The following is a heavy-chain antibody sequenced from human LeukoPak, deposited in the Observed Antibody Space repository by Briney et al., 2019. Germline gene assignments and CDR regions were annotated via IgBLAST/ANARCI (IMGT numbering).Heavy chain of an antibody. CDR2: ISSSGSTI. V-gene: IGHV3-11*01. CDR1: GFTFSNAW. J-gene: IGHJ4*02. D-gene: IGHD6-19*01. CDR3: ARDPQWLAILDY. Sequence: GGSLRLSCAASGFTFSNAWMSWVRQAPGKGLEWVSYISSSGSTIYYADSVKGRFTISRDNAKISLYLQMNSLRAEDTAVYYCARDPQWLAILDYWGQGTLVTVSS.